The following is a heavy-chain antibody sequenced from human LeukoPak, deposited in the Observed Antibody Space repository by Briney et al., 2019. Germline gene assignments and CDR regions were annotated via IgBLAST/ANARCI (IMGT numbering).Heavy chain of an antibody. D-gene: IGHD6-13*01. J-gene: IGHJ4*02. V-gene: IGHV4-59*12. CDR3: ARDVIGYTSSWYSDY. CDR2: IYYSGRT. CDR1: GGSISSYY. Sequence: SETLSLTCTVSGGSISSYYWSWIRQPPGKGLDWIGYIYYSGRTKYSPSLKSRVSISIQTSTNQFSLKLNSVTAADTGVYYCARDVIGYTSSWYSDYWGQGSLVTVSS.